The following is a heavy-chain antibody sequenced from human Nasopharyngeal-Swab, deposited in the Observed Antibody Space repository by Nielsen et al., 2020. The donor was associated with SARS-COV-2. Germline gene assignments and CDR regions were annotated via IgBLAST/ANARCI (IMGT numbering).Heavy chain of an antibody. CDR2: INPNSGGT. Sequence: ASVKVSCKASGYTFTGYYMHWVRQAPGQGLEWMGWINPNSGGTNYAQKFQGWVTMTEDTSTDTAYMELSSLTSEDTAVYYCTTVAGSYGRFDYWGQGTLVTVSS. D-gene: IGHD1-26*01. CDR1: GYTFTGYY. J-gene: IGHJ4*02. CDR3: TTVAGSYGRFDY. V-gene: IGHV1-2*04.